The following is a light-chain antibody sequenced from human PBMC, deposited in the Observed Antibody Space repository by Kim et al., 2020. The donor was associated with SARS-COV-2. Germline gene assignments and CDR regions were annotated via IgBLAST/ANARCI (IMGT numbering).Light chain of an antibody. J-gene: IGLJ2*01. V-gene: IGLV6-57*03. CDR1: SGSIASND. CDR3: QSYDSSNVV. Sequence: GKSVTMSGTRSSGSIASNDVQWYQRRPGSAPTTVIYEDNQRPSGVPDRFSGSIDSSSNSASLTISGLKTEDEADYYCQSYDSSNVVFGGGTQLTVL. CDR2: EDN.